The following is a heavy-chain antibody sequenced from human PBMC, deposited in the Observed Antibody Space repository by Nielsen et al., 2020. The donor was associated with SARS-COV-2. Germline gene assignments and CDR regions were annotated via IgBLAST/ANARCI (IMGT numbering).Heavy chain of an antibody. D-gene: IGHD3-10*01. V-gene: IGHV1-18*04. CDR3: ARDGITMVRGVIQYYYYYYMDV. CDR1: GYTFTGYG. J-gene: IGHJ6*03. CDR2: ISAYNGNT. Sequence: ASVKVSCKASGYTFTGYGISWVRQAPGQGLEWMGWISAYNGNTNYAQKLQGRVTMTTDTSTSTAYMELRSLRSDDTAVYYCARDGITMVRGVIQYYYYYYMDVWGKGTTVTVSS.